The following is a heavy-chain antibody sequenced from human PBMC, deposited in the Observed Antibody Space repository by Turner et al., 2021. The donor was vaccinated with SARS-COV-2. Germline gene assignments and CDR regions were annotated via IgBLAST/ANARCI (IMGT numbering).Heavy chain of an antibody. V-gene: IGHV3-7*03. CDR2: IKQDASEK. CDR3: ARGRSLEDY. J-gene: IGHJ4*02. CDR1: GFTFSSYW. D-gene: IGHD3-3*01. Sequence: EVQLVESGGDLVQPGGSQRLSCAASGFTFSSYWMNWVRQAPGKGLEWVATIKQDASEKYYADSVKGRFTIFRDNANNSLFLHMNSLRAEDTAVYYCARGRSLEDYWGQGTLITVSS.